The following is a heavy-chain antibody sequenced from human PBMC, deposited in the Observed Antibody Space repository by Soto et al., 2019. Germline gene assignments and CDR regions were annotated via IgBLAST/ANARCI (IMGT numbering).Heavy chain of an antibody. CDR2: INPFDGSR. Sequence: ASVKVSCKASGYIFTSYYIHWVRQAPGQGLEWMGWINPFDGSRMFAQSFQGRVTMTRDTSTCTVYMEVSSLRSEDTAVYYCSRVDPGETSPFDHWGQGTLVTV. D-gene: IGHD3-10*01. CDR1: GYIFTSYY. CDR3: SRVDPGETSPFDH. J-gene: IGHJ4*02. V-gene: IGHV1-46*03.